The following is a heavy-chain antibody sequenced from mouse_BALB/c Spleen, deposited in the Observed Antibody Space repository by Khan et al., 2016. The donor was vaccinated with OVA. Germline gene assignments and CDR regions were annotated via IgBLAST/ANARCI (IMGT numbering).Heavy chain of an antibody. V-gene: IGHV5-9-3*01. CDR3: ARHNYGPVAY. Sequence: EVELVESGGGLVKPGGPLKLSCAASGFTFSSFAMSWVRQTPEKRLEWVATISSGGDNTYYPDSVKGRFTISRDNAKNILYLQMSSLRSEGTAMFYCARHNYGPVAYWGQGTLVTGSA. D-gene: IGHD1-1*01. CDR1: GFTFSSFA. J-gene: IGHJ3*01. CDR2: ISSGGDNT.